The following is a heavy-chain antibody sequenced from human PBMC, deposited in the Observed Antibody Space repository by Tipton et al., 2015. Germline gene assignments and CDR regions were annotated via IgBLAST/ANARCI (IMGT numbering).Heavy chain of an antibody. CDR2: ISHSGST. D-gene: IGHD3-3*01. Sequence: TLSLTCTISTYSISRDSYWGWIRQPPGKGLEWIGAISHSGSTYYNPSLRSRVTISRDTPKNQFSLRLSSVTAADTAVYYCACQDYDLLSRDYPAFDNWGQGALVTVSS. V-gene: IGHV4-38-2*02. CDR1: TYSISRDSY. J-gene: IGHJ4*02. CDR3: ACQDYDLLSRDYPAFDN.